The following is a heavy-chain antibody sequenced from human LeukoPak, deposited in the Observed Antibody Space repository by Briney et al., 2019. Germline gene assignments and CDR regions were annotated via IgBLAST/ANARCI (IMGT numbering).Heavy chain of an antibody. J-gene: IGHJ4*02. CDR2: IYSDGST. CDR3: ARDGESSGYYSYFDF. CDR1: GFTVSSNY. D-gene: IGHD3-22*01. V-gene: IGHV3-53*01. Sequence: GGSLRLSCAASGFTVSSNYMSWVRQAPGKGLEWVSVIYSDGSTYYADSVEGRFTISRDNSKNTLYLQMNSLRAEDTAVYYCARDGESSGYYSYFDFWGQGTLVTVSS.